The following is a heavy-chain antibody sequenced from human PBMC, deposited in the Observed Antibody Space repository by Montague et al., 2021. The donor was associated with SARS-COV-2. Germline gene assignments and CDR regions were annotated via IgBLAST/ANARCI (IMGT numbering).Heavy chain of an antibody. CDR2: IYDSDTT. D-gene: IGHD3-9*01. CDR1: GGSVISDTYF. J-gene: IGHJ4*02. CDR3: ARAASILSGFYNHPFEY. Sequence: SETLSLTCTVSGGSVISDTYFWSWIRQPPGKGLEWIAYIYDSDTTNNNPSFWSRVSMSSDRSKNQLSLKLTSVTPADTAVYYCARAASILSGFYNHPFEYWGQGILVTVSS. V-gene: IGHV4-61*01.